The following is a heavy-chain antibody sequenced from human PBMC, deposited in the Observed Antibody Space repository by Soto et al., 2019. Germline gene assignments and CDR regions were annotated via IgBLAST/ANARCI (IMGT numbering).Heavy chain of an antibody. D-gene: IGHD3-16*01. Sequence: GGPLSLSSAASEFNFSSHAITWLRQPPGMGLEWGSSISFSGGGTYYADCVKGRLTISRDNSKNTLFLQMNSLRVEDTAVYYCVKDERIWGRRYFDLWGRGTLVTVSS. CDR1: EFNFSSHA. V-gene: IGHV3-23*01. CDR3: VKDERIWGRRYFDL. J-gene: IGHJ2*01. CDR2: ISFSGGGT.